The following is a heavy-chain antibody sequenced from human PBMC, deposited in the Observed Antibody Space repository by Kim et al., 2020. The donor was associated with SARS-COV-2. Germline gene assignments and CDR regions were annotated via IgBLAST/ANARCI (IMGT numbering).Heavy chain of an antibody. V-gene: IGHV5-51*01. J-gene: IGHJ2*01. Sequence: GESLKISCKGSGYSYWIGWVRQMPGKGLEWMGIIYPDDSDTRYSPSFQGQVTISADKSINTAYLQWSSLEASDTAMYYCAKAPSRYYDSSGYYNWYFDLWGRGTLAAVSS. CDR3: AKAPSRYYDSSGYYNWYFDL. D-gene: IGHD3-22*01. CDR1: GYSYW. CDR2: IYPDDSDT.